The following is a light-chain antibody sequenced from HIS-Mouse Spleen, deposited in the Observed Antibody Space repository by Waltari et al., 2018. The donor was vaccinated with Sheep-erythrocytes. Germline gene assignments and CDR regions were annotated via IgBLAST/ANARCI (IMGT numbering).Light chain of an antibody. CDR2: DVS. J-gene: IGLJ1*01. CDR1: SSDVGGYNC. CDR3: CSYAGSYTLV. V-gene: IGLV2-11*01. Sequence: QSALTQPRSVSGSPGQSVTISCTGTSSDVGGYNCVPSYQQQPGKAPKLMIYDVSKRPSGVPDRFSGSKSGNTASLTISGLQAEDEADYYCCSYAGSYTLVFGTGTKVTVL.